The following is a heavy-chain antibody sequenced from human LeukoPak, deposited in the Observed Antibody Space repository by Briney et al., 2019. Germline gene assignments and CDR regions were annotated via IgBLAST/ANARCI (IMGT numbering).Heavy chain of an antibody. D-gene: IGHD2-2*01. J-gene: IGHJ6*02. CDR1: GFTFSTYG. Sequence: GGSLRLSCAASGFTFSTYGMHWVRQAPGKGLEWVAVISYDGSNKYYADSVKGRFTISRDNSKNTLYPQMNSLRAEDTAVYYCAKEEPAAIVSGMDVWGQGTTVTVSS. CDR3: AKEEPAAIVSGMDV. CDR2: ISYDGSNK. V-gene: IGHV3-30*18.